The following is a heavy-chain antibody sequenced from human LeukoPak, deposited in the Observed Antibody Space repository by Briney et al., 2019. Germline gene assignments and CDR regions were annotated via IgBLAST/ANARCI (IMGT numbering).Heavy chain of an antibody. Sequence: PSETLSLTCTVSGGSISSYYWSWIRQPPGKELEWIGYIYYSGSTNYNPSLKSRVTISVDTSKNQFPLKLSSVTAADTAVYYCARSFYYDSSVPPGYWGQGTLVTVSS. V-gene: IGHV4-59*08. CDR2: IYYSGST. J-gene: IGHJ4*02. CDR3: ARSFYYDSSVPPGY. D-gene: IGHD3-22*01. CDR1: GGSISSYY.